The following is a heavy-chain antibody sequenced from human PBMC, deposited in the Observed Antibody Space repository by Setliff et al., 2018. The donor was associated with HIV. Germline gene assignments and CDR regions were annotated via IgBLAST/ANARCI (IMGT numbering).Heavy chain of an antibody. D-gene: IGHD3-10*01. CDR1: GYTFPDHF. CDR3: STNKWPMIRGVTAFDH. J-gene: IGHJ4*02. V-gene: IGHV1-69-2*01. Sequence: ASVKVSCKASGYTFPDHFMYWVQQAPGKGLVYMGRVDPENGKTIYAEKFQGRLTITADTSTDTGYMEMSSLTSHDTALYYCSTNKWPMIRGVTAFDHWGPGTLVTVSS. CDR2: VDPENGKT.